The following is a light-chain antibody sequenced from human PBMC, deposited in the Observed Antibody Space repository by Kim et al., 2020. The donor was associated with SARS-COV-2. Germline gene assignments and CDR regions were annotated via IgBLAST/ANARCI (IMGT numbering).Light chain of an antibody. Sequence: GSPGERATPSGTASQSVSNNLAWYQQSPGRPPRLLIHGASTRATGIPARFSASGSGTEFTLTVISLQSEDFAVYYCQQYSDTPFPFGPGTKVDIK. J-gene: IGKJ3*01. CDR1: QSVSNN. V-gene: IGKV3-15*01. CDR2: GAS. CDR3: QQYSDTPFP.